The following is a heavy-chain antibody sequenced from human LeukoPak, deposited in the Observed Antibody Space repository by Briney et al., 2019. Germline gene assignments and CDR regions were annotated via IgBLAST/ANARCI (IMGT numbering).Heavy chain of an antibody. Sequence: SETLSLTCAVYGGSFSGYYWSWIRQPPGKGLEWIGEINHSGSSNYNPSLKSRVTISVDTSKNQFSLKLSSVTAADTAVYYCARLTGWFDPWGQGTLVTVSS. CDR3: ARLTGWFDP. J-gene: IGHJ5*02. CDR1: GGSFSGYY. CDR2: INHSGSS. V-gene: IGHV4-34*01.